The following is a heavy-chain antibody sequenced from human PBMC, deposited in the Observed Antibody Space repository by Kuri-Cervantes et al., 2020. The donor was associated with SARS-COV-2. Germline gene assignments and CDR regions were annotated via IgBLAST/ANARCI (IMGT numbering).Heavy chain of an antibody. Sequence: GGSLRLSCAASGFTFSGSAMHWVRQASGKGLEWVGRIRSKANSYATAYAASVKGRFTISRDDSKNTAYLQMNSLKTEDTAVYYCTRQGPTTVVTSGYWGQGTLVTVSS. CDR3: TRQGPTTVVTSGY. CDR1: GFTFSGSA. CDR2: IRSKANSYAT. D-gene: IGHD4-23*01. V-gene: IGHV3-73*01. J-gene: IGHJ4*02.